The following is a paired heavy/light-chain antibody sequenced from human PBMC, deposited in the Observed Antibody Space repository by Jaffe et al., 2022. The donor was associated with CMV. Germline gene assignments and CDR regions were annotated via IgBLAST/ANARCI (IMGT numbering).Heavy chain of an antibody. CDR3: ARDEVVVTTRSHYFDY. CDR1: GGSMRSYY. Sequence: QVQLQESGPGLVKPSETLSLTCTVSGGSMRSYYWSWIRQTPGKGLEWIGYIYFIGTTKYNPSLKSRVTISVDTSKNQFSLMVRSVTAADTAVYYCARDEVVVTTRSHYFDYWGRGTLVTVSS. V-gene: IGHV4-59*01. J-gene: IGHJ4*02. D-gene: IGHD2-21*02. CDR2: IYFIGTT.
Light chain of an antibody. CDR2: QDT. J-gene: IGLJ2*01. CDR3: QSWGSSTAVV. Sequence: SYELAQPPSMSVSPGQTANITCSGDRLGDKHTSWYQQRPGQSPILVIYQDTKRPSGIPERFSGSNSGNTATLTISETQAVDEADYFCQSWGSSTAVVFGGGTKLTVL. V-gene: IGLV3-1*01. CDR1: RLGDKH.